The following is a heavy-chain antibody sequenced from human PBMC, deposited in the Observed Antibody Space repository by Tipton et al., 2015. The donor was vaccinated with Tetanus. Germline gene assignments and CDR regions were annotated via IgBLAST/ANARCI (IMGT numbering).Heavy chain of an antibody. CDR2: ILGDDSST. CDR1: GFMFTRYP. CDR3: ARDRDGGWSFDY. Sequence: SLRLSCAASGFMFTRYPMHWVRQAPGKGLEYVASILGDDSSTLYASSMKGRFTITRDNSKNTLYLQMDSLRDEDMAVYYCARDRDGGWSFDYWGRGTLVTVSS. V-gene: IGHV3-64*01. J-gene: IGHJ4*02. D-gene: IGHD6-19*01.